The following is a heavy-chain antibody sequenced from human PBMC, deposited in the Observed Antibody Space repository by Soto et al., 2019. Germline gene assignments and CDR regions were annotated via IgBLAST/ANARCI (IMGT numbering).Heavy chain of an antibody. CDR2: ISYDGSNK. D-gene: IGHD3-9*01. V-gene: IGHV3-30*18. J-gene: IGHJ6*02. CDR1: GFTFSSYG. CDR3: AKDSSDWDYYYYGMDV. Sequence: QVQLVESGGGVVQPGRSLRLSCAASGFTFSSYGMHWVRQAPGKGLEWVAVISYDGSNKYYADSVKGRFTISRDNSKNXLYLQMNSLRAEDTAVYYCAKDSSDWDYYYYGMDVWGQGTTVTVSS.